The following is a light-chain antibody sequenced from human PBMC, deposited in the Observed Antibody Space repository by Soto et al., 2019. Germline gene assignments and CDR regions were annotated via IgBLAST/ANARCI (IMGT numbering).Light chain of an antibody. CDR1: SSNIGAGHD. V-gene: IGLV1-40*01. J-gene: IGLJ3*02. CDR2: GNS. CDR3: QSFDNSLSGFWV. Sequence: QSVLTQSPSVSGAPGQRVTISCTGSSSNIGAGHDVHWFQQLPGTAPKLLIYGNSDRPSGVPDRFSGSKSGTSASLAITGLQAEDEADYYCQSFDNSLSGFWVFGGGTKLTVL.